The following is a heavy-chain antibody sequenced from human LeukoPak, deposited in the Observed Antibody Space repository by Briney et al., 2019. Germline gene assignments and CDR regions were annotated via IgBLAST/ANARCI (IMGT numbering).Heavy chain of an antibody. D-gene: IGHD2-2*01. CDR3: ARGPRDIVVVPAAIGWFDP. CDR1: GFTFSSYA. V-gene: IGHV3-23*01. Sequence: GGSLRLSCAASGFTFSSYAMSWVRQAPGKGLEWVSAISGSGGSTYYADSVKGRFTISRDNSKNTLYLQMNSLRAEDTAVYYCARGPRDIVVVPAAIGWFDPWGQGTLVTVSS. J-gene: IGHJ5*02. CDR2: ISGSGGST.